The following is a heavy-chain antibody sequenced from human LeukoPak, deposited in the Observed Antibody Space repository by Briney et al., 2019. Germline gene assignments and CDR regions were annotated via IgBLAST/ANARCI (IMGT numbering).Heavy chain of an antibody. CDR1: GFTFSSYG. CDR2: ISYDGSNK. Sequence: GGSLRLSCAASGFTFSSYGMHWVRQAPGKGLEWGAVISYDGSNKYYADSVKGRFTISRDNSKNTLYLQMNSLRAEDTAVYYCARGLSSTYSDYWGQGTLVTVSS. V-gene: IGHV3-30*03. J-gene: IGHJ4*02. D-gene: IGHD3-16*02. CDR3: ARGLSSTYSDY.